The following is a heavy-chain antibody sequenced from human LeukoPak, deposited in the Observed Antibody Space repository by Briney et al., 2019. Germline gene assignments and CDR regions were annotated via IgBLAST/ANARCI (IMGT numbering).Heavy chain of an antibody. D-gene: IGHD2-15*01. CDR2: ISAYNGNT. Sequence: ASVKVSFKASGYTFTSYGISWVRQAHGQGQEWMGWISAYNGNTNYAQKLQRRVTMTTDTSTSTAYMELRSLRSDDTAVYYCARAMVVAATLYDYWGQGTLVTVSS. V-gene: IGHV1-18*01. CDR1: GYTFTSYG. J-gene: IGHJ4*02. CDR3: ARAMVVAATLYDY.